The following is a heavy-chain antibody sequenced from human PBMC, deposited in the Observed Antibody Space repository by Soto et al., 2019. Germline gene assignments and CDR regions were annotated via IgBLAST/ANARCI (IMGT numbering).Heavy chain of an antibody. J-gene: IGHJ6*02. D-gene: IGHD5-12*01. Sequence: SETLSLTCAVYGGSFSGYYWSWIRQPPGKGLEWIGEINHSGSTNYNPSLKSRVTISVDTSKNQFSLKLSSVTAADTAVYYCASASYSGYDYDYYYYGMDVWGQGTTVTVSS. CDR2: INHSGST. CDR3: ASASYSGYDYDYYYYGMDV. CDR1: GGSFSGYY. V-gene: IGHV4-34*01.